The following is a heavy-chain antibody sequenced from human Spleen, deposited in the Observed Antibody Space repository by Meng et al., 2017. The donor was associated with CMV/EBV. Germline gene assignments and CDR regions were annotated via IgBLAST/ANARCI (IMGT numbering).Heavy chain of an antibody. CDR2: IYYSGST. CDR1: GGSISSYY. V-gene: IGHV4-59*12. CDR3: ARAVGHCKNPSCFSVLHYFDY. Sequence: SETLSLTCTVSGGSISSYYWSWIRQPPGKGLEWIGYIYYSGSTNYNPSLKSRVTISVDTSKNQFSLHLISLTAADTAVYYCARAVGHCKNPSCFSVLHYFDYWGQGALVTVSS. J-gene: IGHJ4*02. D-gene: IGHD2-2*01.